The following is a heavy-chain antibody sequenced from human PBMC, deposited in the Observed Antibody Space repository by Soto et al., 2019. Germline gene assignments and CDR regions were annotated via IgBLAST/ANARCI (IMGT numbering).Heavy chain of an antibody. D-gene: IGHD1-26*01. CDR2: IYPGDSDT. J-gene: IGHJ5*02. CDR1: GYSFRNYW. CDR3: ARDMHAGSTHYFDP. V-gene: IGHV5-51*01. Sequence: GESLKISCEGSGYSFRNYWIGWVRQVPGTGLEWVGIIYPGDSDTIYNPSFQGHVIISADKSISTAYLQWSSLKASDTAVYYCARDMHAGSTHYFDPWGQGTLVTVSS.